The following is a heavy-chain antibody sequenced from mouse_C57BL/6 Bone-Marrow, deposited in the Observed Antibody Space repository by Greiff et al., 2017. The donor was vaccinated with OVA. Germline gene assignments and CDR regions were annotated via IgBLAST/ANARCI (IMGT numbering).Heavy chain of an antibody. CDR2: IDPSDSYT. J-gene: IGHJ2*01. CDR1: GYTFTSYW. V-gene: IGHV1-50*01. CDR3: AREDYGSSFDY. Sequence: VQLQQPGAELVKPGASVKLSCTASGYTFTSYWMQWVKQRPGQGLEWIGEIDPSDSYTNYNPTFKGKATVTVDTSSSPAYMQLSSLTSEDSAVYYCAREDYGSSFDYWGQGTTLTVSS. D-gene: IGHD1-1*01.